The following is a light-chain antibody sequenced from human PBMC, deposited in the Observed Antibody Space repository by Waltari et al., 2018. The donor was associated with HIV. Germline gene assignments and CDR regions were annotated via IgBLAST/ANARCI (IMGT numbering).Light chain of an antibody. CDR3: QQGYSSPYT. CDR1: QSISTY. J-gene: IGKJ2*01. V-gene: IGKV1-39*01. Sequence: DSEMTQSPSTLSASAGDSVIITCRASQSISTYLNWYQQKPGKAPKLLIYAASNLKSGVPSGFRGGESGTDFSLTISSLQPEDFATYYCQQGYSSPYTFGQGTKVEIK. CDR2: AAS.